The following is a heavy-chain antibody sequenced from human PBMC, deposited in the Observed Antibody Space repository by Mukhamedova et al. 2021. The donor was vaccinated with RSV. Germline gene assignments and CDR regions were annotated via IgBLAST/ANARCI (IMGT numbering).Heavy chain of an antibody. CDR2: IGNTDI. J-gene: IGHJ4*02. CDR3: SRGGGCTSTTFYYPDY. V-gene: IGHV3-21*01. Sequence: GLEWVSSIGNTDIYYADSVKGRFTISRDNAKNSLFLQMDSLGAEDTAVYYCSRGGGCTSTTFYYPDYLGQGTLVTVSS. D-gene: IGHD2-2*01.